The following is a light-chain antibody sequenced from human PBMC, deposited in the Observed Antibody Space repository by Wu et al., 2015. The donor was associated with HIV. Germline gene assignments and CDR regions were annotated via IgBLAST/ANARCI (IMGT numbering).Light chain of an antibody. V-gene: IGKV3-15*01. Sequence: EVVLTQSPATLSLSPGERATLSCRASRSINSLLAWYQQKPGQPPRLLIYGASTRATGIPVRFSGSASETEYTLTISSLQSEDFAVYYCQQYNNWPYSFGQGTKLEIK. CDR3: QQYNNWPYS. J-gene: IGKJ2*03. CDR1: RSINSL. CDR2: GAS.